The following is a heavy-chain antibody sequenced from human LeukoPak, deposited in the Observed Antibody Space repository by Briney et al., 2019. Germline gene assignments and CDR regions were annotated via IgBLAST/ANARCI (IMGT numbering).Heavy chain of an antibody. V-gene: IGHV4-39*07. J-gene: IGHJ6*03. D-gene: IGHD6-19*01. Sequence: SETLSLTCTVSGGSISSSSYYWGWIRQPPGKGLEWIGSIYYSGSTYYNPSLKSRVTISVDTSKNQFSLKLSSVTAADTAVYYCARSVSYSSGWSYYYYYYMDVWGKGTTVTISS. CDR3: ARSVSYSSGWSYYYYYYMDV. CDR1: GGSISSSSYY. CDR2: IYYSGST.